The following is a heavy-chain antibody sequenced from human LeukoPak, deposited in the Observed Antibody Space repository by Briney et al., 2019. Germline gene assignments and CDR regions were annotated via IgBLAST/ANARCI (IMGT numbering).Heavy chain of an antibody. D-gene: IGHD3-22*01. J-gene: IGHJ4*02. CDR1: GGSISSSSYY. Sequence: SETLSLTXTVSGGSISSSSYYWGWIRQPPGKGLEWIGSIYYSGSTYYNPSLKSRVTISVDTSKNQFSLKLSSVTAADTAVYYCARRSRYYDSSGYPEPFDYWGQGTLVTVSS. V-gene: IGHV4-39*01. CDR3: ARRSRYYDSSGYPEPFDY. CDR2: IYYSGST.